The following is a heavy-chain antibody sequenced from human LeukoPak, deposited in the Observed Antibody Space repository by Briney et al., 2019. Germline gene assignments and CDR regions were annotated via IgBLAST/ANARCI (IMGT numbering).Heavy chain of an antibody. J-gene: IGHJ4*02. CDR3: ARGERRPDY. D-gene: IGHD1-1*01. Sequence: PGGSLRLSCAASGFTFSDYYMSWIRQAPGKGLEWVSYISSSSSYTNYADSVKGRFTISRDNAKNSLYLQMNSLRDEDTAVYYCARGERRPDYWGRGTLVTVSS. CDR2: ISSSSSYT. CDR1: GFTFSDYY. V-gene: IGHV3-11*06.